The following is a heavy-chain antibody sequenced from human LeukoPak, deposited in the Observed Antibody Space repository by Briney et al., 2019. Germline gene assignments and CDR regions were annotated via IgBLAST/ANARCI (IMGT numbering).Heavy chain of an antibody. V-gene: IGHV3-21*01. J-gene: IGHJ4*02. CDR1: GFTFSSYS. CDR2: ISSSSSYI. CDR3: ARGGDIVVVPAAH. Sequence: PGGSLRLSXAASGFTFSSYSMNWVRQAPGKGLEWVSSISSSSSYIYYADSVKDRFTISRDNAKNSLYLQMNSLRAEDTAVYYCARGGDIVVVPAAHWGQRTLVTVSS. D-gene: IGHD2-2*01.